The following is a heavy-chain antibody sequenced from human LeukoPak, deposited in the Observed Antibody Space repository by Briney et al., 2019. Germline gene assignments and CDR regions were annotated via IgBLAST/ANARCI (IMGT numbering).Heavy chain of an antibody. CDR1: GYSFTSYW. Sequence: GESLRISCKGSGYSFTSYWISWVRQMPGKGLEWMGRIDPSDSYTNYSPSFQGHVTISADKSISTAYLQWSSLKASDTAMYYCARRYCSSTSCLLKAWFDPWGQGTLVTVSS. V-gene: IGHV5-10-1*01. J-gene: IGHJ5*02. CDR2: IDPSDSYT. CDR3: ARRYCSSTSCLLKAWFDP. D-gene: IGHD2-2*01.